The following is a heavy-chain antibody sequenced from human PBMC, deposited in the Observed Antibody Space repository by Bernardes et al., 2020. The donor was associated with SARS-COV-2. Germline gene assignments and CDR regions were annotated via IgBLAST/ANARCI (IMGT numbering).Heavy chain of an antibody. CDR1: GFTFSDYY. CDR3: ARGASGGGAFDY. V-gene: IGHV3-66*01. CDR2: IYSGGST. Sequence: GGSLRLSCAASGFTFSDYYMSWIRQAPGKGLEWVSIIYSGGSTYSADAVKGRFTMFRDNSKNTLSLQMNSLRPEDTAVYYCARGASGGGAFDYWGQGTLVTVSS. D-gene: IGHD1-26*01. J-gene: IGHJ4*02.